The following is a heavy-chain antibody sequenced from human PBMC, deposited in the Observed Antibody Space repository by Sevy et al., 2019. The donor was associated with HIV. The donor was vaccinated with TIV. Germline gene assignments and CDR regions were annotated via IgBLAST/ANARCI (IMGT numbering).Heavy chain of an antibody. D-gene: IGHD3-10*01. CDR1: GFTFSRYG. J-gene: IGHJ3*01. Sequence: GGSLRLSCAASGFTFSRYGMHWVRQAPGKGLEWVAFIRYDGSTKYYAESVKGRFIISRDNSKDTLYLQMNSLRGDDTSLYYCSKGLGMVQGALLSDDVWGQGTMVTISS. CDR2: IRYDGSTK. CDR3: SKGLGMVQGALLSDDV. V-gene: IGHV3-30*02.